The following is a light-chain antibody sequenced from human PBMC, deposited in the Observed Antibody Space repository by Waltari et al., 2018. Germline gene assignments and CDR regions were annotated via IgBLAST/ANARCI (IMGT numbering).Light chain of an antibody. Sequence: QSALTQPASVSGSPGQSITISCSATDSDVGAYDFVSWYQQHPGKAPHLIIYEVSTRPSGISNRFSASKSGNTASLTISGLQAEDEADYYCSSYTTSSAPGVFGTGTRVTVL. CDR1: DSDVGAYDF. CDR2: EVS. CDR3: SSYTTSSAPGV. V-gene: IGLV2-14*01. J-gene: IGLJ1*01.